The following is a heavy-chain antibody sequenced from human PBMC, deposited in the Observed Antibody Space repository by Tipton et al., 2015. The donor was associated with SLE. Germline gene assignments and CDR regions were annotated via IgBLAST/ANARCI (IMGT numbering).Heavy chain of an antibody. CDR1: GGTFSSYA. D-gene: IGHD1-26*01. Sequence: QLVQSGAEVKKPGSSVRVSCKASGGTFSSYAISWVRQAPGQGLEWMGIINPSGGSTSYAQKFQGRVTMTRDTSTSTVYMELSSLRSEDTAVYYCASGKVGAAQDYWGQGTLVTVSS. J-gene: IGHJ4*02. V-gene: IGHV1-46*01. CDR3: ASGKVGAAQDY. CDR2: INPSGGST.